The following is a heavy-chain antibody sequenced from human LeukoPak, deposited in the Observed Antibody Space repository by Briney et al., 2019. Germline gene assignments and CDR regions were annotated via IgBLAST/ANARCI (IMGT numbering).Heavy chain of an antibody. J-gene: IGHJ4*02. CDR3: ARGWLQLRPFDY. CDR2: IYTSGST. D-gene: IGHD5-24*01. V-gene: IGHV4-4*07. Sequence: SETLSLTCTVSGGSISSYYWSWIRQPAGKGLEWIGRIYTSGSTYYNPSLKSRVTISVDTSKNQFSLKLSSVTAADTAVYYCARGWLQLRPFDYWGQGTLVTVSS. CDR1: GGSISSYY.